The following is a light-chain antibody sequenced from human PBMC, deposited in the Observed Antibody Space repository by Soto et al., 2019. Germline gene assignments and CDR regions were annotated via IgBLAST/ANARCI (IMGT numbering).Light chain of an antibody. Sequence: QSALTQPASVSGSPGQSITISCTGTSSDVGGYSYVSWYQQHPGKAPKLMIYEVSNRPSGVSTRFSGSKSGNTASLTISGLQAEDEADYYCNSYTSSSTPYVFGTGTKLTVL. J-gene: IGLJ1*01. V-gene: IGLV2-14*01. CDR2: EVS. CDR3: NSYTSSSTPYV. CDR1: SSDVGGYSY.